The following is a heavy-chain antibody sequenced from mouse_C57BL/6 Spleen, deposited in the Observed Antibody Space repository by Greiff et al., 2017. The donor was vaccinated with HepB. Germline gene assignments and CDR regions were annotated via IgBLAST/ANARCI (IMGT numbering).Heavy chain of an antibody. V-gene: IGHV5-6*01. CDR1: GFTFSSYG. CDR3: ARHRYGSSSDYFDY. J-gene: IGHJ2*01. Sequence: EVQLVESGGDLVKPGGSLKLSCAASGFTFSSYGMSWVRQTPDKRLEWVATISSGGSYTYYPDSVKGRFTISRDNAKSTLYLQMSSLKSEDTAMYYCARHRYGSSSDYFDYWGQGTTLTVSS. D-gene: IGHD1-1*01. CDR2: ISSGGSYT.